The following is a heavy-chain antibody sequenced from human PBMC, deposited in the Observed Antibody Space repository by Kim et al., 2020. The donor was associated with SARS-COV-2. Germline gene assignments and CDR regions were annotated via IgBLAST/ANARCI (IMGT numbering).Heavy chain of an antibody. D-gene: IGHD1-26*01. CDR3: ARLPNLEVGAFDY. J-gene: IGHJ4*02. CDR1: GGSTSSRNYY. CDR2: IYYSGST. Sequence: SETLSLTCAVSGGSTSSRNYYWGWIRQPPGKGLEWIGNIYYSGSTYYNPSLKSRVTISIDTSKNQFSLKLTSVTAADTAIYYCARLPNLEVGAFDYWGQG. V-gene: IGHV4-39*01.